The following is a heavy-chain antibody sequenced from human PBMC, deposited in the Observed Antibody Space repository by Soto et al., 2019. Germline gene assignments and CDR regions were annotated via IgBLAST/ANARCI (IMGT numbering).Heavy chain of an antibody. CDR1: GFPFISYG. J-gene: IGHJ4*02. D-gene: IGHD6-6*01. CDR2: ISYDGSNK. V-gene: IGHV3-30*18. CDR3: AKDRSVSSSSPRWYFDS. Sequence: PWGSLRLSCAASGFPFISYGIHLFRHSPFKWLDWVALISYDGSNKYYADSVKGRFTISRDNSRNTLYLQMNSLRAEDSAVYYCAKDRSVSSSSPRWYFDSWGQGTLVTVSS.